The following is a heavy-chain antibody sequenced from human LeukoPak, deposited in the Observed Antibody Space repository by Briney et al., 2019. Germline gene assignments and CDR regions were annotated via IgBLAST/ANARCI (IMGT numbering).Heavy chain of an antibody. J-gene: IGHJ4*02. CDR2: IYYSGST. CDR3: ARVVPGYYFDY. V-gene: IGHV4-59*12. D-gene: IGHD3-10*01. CDR1: GGSISSYY. Sequence: PSETLSLTCTVSGGSISSYYWSWIRQPPGKGLEWIGYIYYSGSTNYNPSLKSRVTISVDTSKNQFSLKLSSVTAADTAVYYCARVVPGYYFDYWGQGTLVTVSS.